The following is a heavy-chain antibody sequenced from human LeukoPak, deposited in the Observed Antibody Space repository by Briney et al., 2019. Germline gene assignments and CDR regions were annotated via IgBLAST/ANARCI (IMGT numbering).Heavy chain of an antibody. V-gene: IGHV3-64*04. D-gene: IGHD3-9*01. Sequence: PGGSLRLSCSASGLTFSSYAMHWVRQAPGKGLEYVSAISSNGGSTYYADSVKGRFTISRDNSKNTLYLQMNSLRAEDTAVYYCAKERGRGILTGYHFDYWGQGTLVTVSS. CDR2: ISSNGGST. CDR3: AKERGRGILTGYHFDY. J-gene: IGHJ4*02. CDR1: GLTFSSYA.